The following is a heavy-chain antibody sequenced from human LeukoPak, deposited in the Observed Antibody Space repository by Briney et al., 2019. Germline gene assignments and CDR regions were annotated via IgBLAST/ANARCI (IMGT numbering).Heavy chain of an antibody. V-gene: IGHV4-39*01. Sequence: SETLSLICFVSNGSITSTSYWAGIRQSPGKWLEWMGTTSSGGSAYYKTSLKSRGTISVDTSKTQLSLRLTSVTAADTAVYYCARQGGGDFVDSWGQGTLVSVS. D-gene: IGHD4-17*01. J-gene: IGHJ4*02. CDR1: NGSITSTSY. CDR2: TSSGGSA. CDR3: ARQGGGDFVDS.